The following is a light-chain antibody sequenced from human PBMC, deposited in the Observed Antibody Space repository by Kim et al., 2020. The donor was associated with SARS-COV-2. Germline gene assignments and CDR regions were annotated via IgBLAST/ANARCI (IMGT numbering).Light chain of an antibody. J-gene: IGKJ4*01. CDR3: QQYDDSGLLT. CDR2: GAA. V-gene: IGKV3-20*01. CDR1: QTVRSTR. Sequence: EIVLTQSPGTLSLSPGERVTLSCRAGQTVRSTRLAWYHQKPGQAPRLLIYGAANRAAGVPDRISGSGSATDFTLTIGRLETEDFGIYYCQQYDDSGLLTFGGGTKVDIK.